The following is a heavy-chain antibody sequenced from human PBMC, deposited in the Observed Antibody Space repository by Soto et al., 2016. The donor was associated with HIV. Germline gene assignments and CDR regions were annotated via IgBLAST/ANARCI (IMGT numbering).Heavy chain of an antibody. CDR2: ISGNGGST. D-gene: IGHD6-13*01. CDR1: RFTFSSYA. Sequence: EVQLLESGGGLVQPGGSLRLSCAASRFTFSSYAMSWVRQAPGKGLEWVSVISGNGGSTYYADSVKGRFTISRDNSKNTLYLQMNSLRAEDTAVYYCAEAGAGYSSSWYGAFDYWGQGTLVTVSS. J-gene: IGHJ4*02. V-gene: IGHV3-23*01. CDR3: AEAGAGYSSSWYGAFDY.